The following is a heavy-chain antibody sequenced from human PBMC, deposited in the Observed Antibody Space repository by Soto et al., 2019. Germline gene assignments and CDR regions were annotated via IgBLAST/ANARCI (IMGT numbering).Heavy chain of an antibody. CDR1: GGSISSSSYY. CDR3: ARQAARGPLDY. J-gene: IGHJ4*02. D-gene: IGHD6-13*01. Sequence: PSETLSLTCTVSGGSISSSSYYWGWIRQPPGKGLEWIGSIYYSGRTYYNPSLKRRVTISVDTSKNQFSLKLSSVTAAATAVYYCARQAARGPLDYWGQGTLVTVSS. V-gene: IGHV4-39*01. CDR2: IYYSGRT.